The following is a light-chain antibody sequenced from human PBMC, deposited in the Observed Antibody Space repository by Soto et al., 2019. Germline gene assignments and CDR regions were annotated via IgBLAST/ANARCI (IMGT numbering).Light chain of an antibody. CDR1: SSDVGAYNY. Sequence: QSVLTQPRSVSRTPGQSVTISCTRTSSDVGAYNYVSWYQQHPGKAPKLMIYDVSKRPSGVPDRFSGSKSGNTASLTISGLQAEDEADYYCCSYAGSYTWVFGGGTKLTVL. V-gene: IGLV2-11*01. CDR3: CSYAGSYTWV. J-gene: IGLJ3*02. CDR2: DVS.